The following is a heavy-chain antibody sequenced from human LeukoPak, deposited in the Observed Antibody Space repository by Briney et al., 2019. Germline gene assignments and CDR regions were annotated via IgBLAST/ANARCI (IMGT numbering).Heavy chain of an antibody. CDR3: AKDFYYDSSGPRYFDY. CDR1: GFTFSSYS. V-gene: IGHV3-21*01. D-gene: IGHD3-22*01. Sequence: GGSLRLSCAASGFTFSSYSMNWVRQAPGKGLEWVSSISSSSSYIYYADSVKGRFTISRDNAKNSLYLQMNSLRAEDTAVYYCAKDFYYDSSGPRYFDYWGQGTLVTVSS. J-gene: IGHJ4*02. CDR2: ISSSSSYI.